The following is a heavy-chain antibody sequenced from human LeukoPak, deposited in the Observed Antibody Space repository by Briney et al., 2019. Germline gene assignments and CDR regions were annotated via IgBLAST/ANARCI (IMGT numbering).Heavy chain of an antibody. V-gene: IGHV3-53*04. Sequence: GGSLRLSCAASGFTVSSNYMSWVRQAPGKGLEWVSVIYSGGSTYYADSVKGRFTISRHNSKNTLYLQMNSLRAEDTAVYYCARDARAVAGRDYYYYYGMDAWGQGTTVTVSS. D-gene: IGHD6-19*01. CDR1: GFTVSSNY. J-gene: IGHJ6*02. CDR2: IYSGGST. CDR3: ARDARAVAGRDYYYYYGMDA.